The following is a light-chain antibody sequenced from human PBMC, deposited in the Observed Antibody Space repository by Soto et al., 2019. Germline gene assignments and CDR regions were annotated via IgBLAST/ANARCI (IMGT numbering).Light chain of an antibody. CDR2: AAS. CDR3: QQQGT. CDR1: RSLSSSY. V-gene: IGKV3-20*01. J-gene: IGKJ2*01. Sequence: EIVLTQSPGTLSLSPAERATLSCRASRSLSSSYVVWYQQKPGQAPRLLIYAASRRATGIPDRFSGSGSATEYTLTISRLEPKDFAVYYCQQQGTFGQGTKLEIK.